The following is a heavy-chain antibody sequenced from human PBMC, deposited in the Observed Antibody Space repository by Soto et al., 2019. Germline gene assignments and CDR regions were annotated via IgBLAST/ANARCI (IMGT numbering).Heavy chain of an antibody. Sequence: QVPLVQSGAEVKMPGASVKVSCKASGYSLTSYGISWVRQAPGQGLEWMGWISGHDGNTKYTQKLQGRVTVTTDTSTSTAYMDLRSLRPDDTAVYYCAREYCSSASCYGPDFWGQGTLVTVSS. D-gene: IGHD2-2*01. CDR3: AREYCSSASCYGPDF. V-gene: IGHV1-18*01. J-gene: IGHJ4*02. CDR2: ISGHDGNT. CDR1: GYSLTSYG.